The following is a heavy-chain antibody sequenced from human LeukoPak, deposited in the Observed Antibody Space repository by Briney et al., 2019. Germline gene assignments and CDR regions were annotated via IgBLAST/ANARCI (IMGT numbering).Heavy chain of an antibody. J-gene: IGHJ4*02. D-gene: IGHD1-26*01. V-gene: IGHV1-24*01. CDR1: GYTLTELS. Sequence: ASVKVSCKVSGYTLTELSMHWVRQAPGKGLEWMGGFDPEDGETIYAQKFQGRVTMTEDTSTDTAYMELSSLRSEDTDVYYCATAPGGSYSAFDYWGQGTLVTVSS. CDR2: FDPEDGET. CDR3: ATAPGGSYSAFDY.